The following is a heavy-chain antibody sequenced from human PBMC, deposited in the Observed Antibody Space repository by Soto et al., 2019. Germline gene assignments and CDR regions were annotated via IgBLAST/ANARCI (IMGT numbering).Heavy chain of an antibody. CDR3: ARAITIFGVVTKIGWFDP. D-gene: IGHD3-3*01. J-gene: IGHJ5*02. Sequence: LSLTCTVSGGSISSGGYYWSWIRQHPGKGLEWIGYIYYSGSTYYNPSLKSRVTISVDTSKNQFSLKLSSVTAADTAVYYCARAITIFGVVTKIGWFDPWGQGTLVTVSS. CDR1: GGSISSGGYY. CDR2: IYYSGST. V-gene: IGHV4-31*03.